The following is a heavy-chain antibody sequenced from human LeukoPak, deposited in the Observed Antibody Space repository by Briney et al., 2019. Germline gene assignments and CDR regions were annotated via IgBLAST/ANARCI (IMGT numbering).Heavy chain of an antibody. Sequence: PGGSLRLSCGASGFTFSSNWMTWVRQAPGKGLEWVANIKQDGSEKNYVDSVKGRFTISRDNAKNSLYLQMNSLRAEDTAVYYCVRDRGRASVDYWGQGTLVTVSS. J-gene: IGHJ4*02. CDR2: IKQDGSEK. CDR1: GFTFSSNW. V-gene: IGHV3-7*01. D-gene: IGHD1-26*01. CDR3: VRDRGRASVDY.